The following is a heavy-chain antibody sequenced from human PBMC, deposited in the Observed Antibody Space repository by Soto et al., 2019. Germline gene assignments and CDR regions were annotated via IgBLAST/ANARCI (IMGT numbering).Heavy chain of an antibody. D-gene: IGHD6-6*01. V-gene: IGHV3-21*01. CDR1: GFTFSSYS. Sequence: GGSLRLSCAASGFTFSSYSMNWVRQAPGKGLEWVSSISSSSYIYYADSVKGRFTISRDNAKNSLYLQMNSLRAEDTAVYYCARARGLAPGAARHYYYGMDFWGQGTSVTFSS. CDR3: ARARGLAPGAARHYYYGMDF. J-gene: IGHJ6*02. CDR2: ISSSSYI.